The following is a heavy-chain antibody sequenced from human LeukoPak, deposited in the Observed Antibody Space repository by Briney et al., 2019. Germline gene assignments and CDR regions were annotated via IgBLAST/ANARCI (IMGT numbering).Heavy chain of an antibody. CDR3: AKAPVETGSSGWYHIFDI. V-gene: IGHV3-30*18. CDR2: ISYDGSNK. J-gene: IGHJ3*02. CDR1: GFTFSTYG. Sequence: GGSLRLSCAASGFTFSTYGMHWVRQAPGKGLEWVAVISYDGSNKYHADSVKGRFTISRDNSRNTLYLQMNSLRAEDTAVYNCAKAPVETGSSGWYHIFDIWGQGTMVTVSS. D-gene: IGHD6-19*01.